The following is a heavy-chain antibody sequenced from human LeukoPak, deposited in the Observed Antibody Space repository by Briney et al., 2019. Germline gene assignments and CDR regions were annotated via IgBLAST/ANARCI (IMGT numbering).Heavy chain of an antibody. CDR2: IYSAGST. Sequence: PGGSLRLSCAASGFTVSSNYMSWVRQAPGKGLEWVSVIYSAGSTYYADSVKGRFTISRDNSKNTLHLQMNSLRAEDTAVYYCARGEDYGDYFDFWGQGTLVTVSS. CDR1: GFTVSSNY. D-gene: IGHD4-17*01. J-gene: IGHJ4*02. V-gene: IGHV3-53*01. CDR3: ARGEDYGDYFDF.